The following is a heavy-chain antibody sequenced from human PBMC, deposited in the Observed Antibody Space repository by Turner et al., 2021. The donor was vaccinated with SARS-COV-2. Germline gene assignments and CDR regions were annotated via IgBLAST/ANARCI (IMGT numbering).Heavy chain of an antibody. CDR2: SSSSSSYI. Sequence: EVQLVVSGGGLVKPGGSLRLSCAASGFSFSDYSMNWVRQAPGKGLEWVSSSSSSSSYIYYADSVKGRFTISRDNAKNSLYLQMNSLRAEDTAVYYCARDLRSGSFPYWGQGTLVTVSS. CDR1: GFSFSDYS. V-gene: IGHV3-21*01. CDR3: ARDLRSGSFPY. J-gene: IGHJ4*02. D-gene: IGHD1-26*01.